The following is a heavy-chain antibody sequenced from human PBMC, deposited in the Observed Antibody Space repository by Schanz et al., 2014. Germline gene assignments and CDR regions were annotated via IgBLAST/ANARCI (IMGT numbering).Heavy chain of an antibody. CDR2: FKSNVDGGTT. D-gene: IGHD6-13*01. CDR1: GFSISDAW. J-gene: IGHJ4*02. CDR3: AKGRIRIAAAGIFDY. Sequence: EVQLVESGGGLVKPGGSLTLSCAASGFSISDAWMHWVRQAPGKGLEWVGRFKSNVDGGTTDYAAPVKGRFTISRDDSKNTLSLQMNSLKPEDTALYYCAKGRIRIAAAGIFDYWGQGTLVTVSS. V-gene: IGHV3-15*05.